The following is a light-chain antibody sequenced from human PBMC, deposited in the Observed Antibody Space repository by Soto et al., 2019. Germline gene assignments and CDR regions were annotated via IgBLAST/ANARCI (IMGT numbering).Light chain of an antibody. CDR3: HQRQSWPRT. CDR1: QSVDGN. V-gene: IGKV3-15*01. CDR2: GVS. Sequence: ELVLTQSPATLSVSPGERATLSCRASQSVDGNLAWYQQKPGQPPRLLIYGVSTRATGIPARFSGSGFETEFTLTITSLQSEDFAVYYCHQRQSWPRTFGQGTKVEIK. J-gene: IGKJ1*01.